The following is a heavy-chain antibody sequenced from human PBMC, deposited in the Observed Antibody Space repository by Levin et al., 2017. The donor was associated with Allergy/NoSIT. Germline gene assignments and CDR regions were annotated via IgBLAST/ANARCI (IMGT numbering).Heavy chain of an antibody. CDR3: ARDQALFGVVAMPHYYYGMDV. CDR1: GFTFSNYA. D-gene: IGHD3-16*01. CDR2: ISHDGSNK. J-gene: IGHJ6*02. Sequence: PGGSLRLSCAASGFTFSNYAMHWVRQAPGKGLEWVAGISHDGSNKYYADSVKGRLTVSRDNSKNTLYLQMSSLRAEGTAVYYCARDQALFGVVAMPHYYYGMDVWGQGTTVAVSS. V-gene: IGHV3-30-3*01.